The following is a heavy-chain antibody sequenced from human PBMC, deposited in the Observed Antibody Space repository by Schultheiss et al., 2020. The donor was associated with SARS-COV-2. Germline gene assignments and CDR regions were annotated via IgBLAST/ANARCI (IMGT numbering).Heavy chain of an antibody. Sequence: ASVKVSCKASGYTFTGYYMHWVRQAPGQGLEWMGWINPNSGGTNYAQKFQGRVTMTRDTSISTAYMELRRLTSDDTAVYYCARGGDPTDWYFDLWGRGTLVTVSS. J-gene: IGHJ2*01. CDR2: INPNSGGT. V-gene: IGHV1-2*02. CDR1: GYTFTGYY. CDR3: ARGGDPTDWYFDL. D-gene: IGHD3-10*01.